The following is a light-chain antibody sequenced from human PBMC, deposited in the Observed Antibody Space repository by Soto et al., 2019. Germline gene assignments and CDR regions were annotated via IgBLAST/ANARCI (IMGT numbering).Light chain of an antibody. V-gene: IGKV1-39*01. CDR2: AAS. CDR3: QQSFTTSWT. J-gene: IGKJ1*01. Sequence: DIQMTQSPSSLSASVGDRVSITCRASQSVAGYLNWYQQKPGRAPILLIYAASTLQSGVPSRFSGSGSGTDFTLTINGLQPEDFSTHSWQQSFTTSWTFGQGTKVEV. CDR1: QSVAGY.